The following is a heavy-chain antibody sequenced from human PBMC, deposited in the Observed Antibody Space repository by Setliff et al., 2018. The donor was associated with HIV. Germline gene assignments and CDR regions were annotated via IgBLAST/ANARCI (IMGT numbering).Heavy chain of an antibody. D-gene: IGHD1-20*01. CDR3: ARRYNWKYDA. V-gene: IGHV3-48*04. CDR2: ISTSGTTV. J-gene: IGHJ5*02. Sequence: GESLKISCAASGFTFSSYSMNWVRQAPGKGLEWVSYISTSGTTVHYADSVKGRFTISRDNTKNSLFLQMDSLSAEDTAVYYCARRYNWKYDAWGQGALVTVSS. CDR1: GFTFSSYS.